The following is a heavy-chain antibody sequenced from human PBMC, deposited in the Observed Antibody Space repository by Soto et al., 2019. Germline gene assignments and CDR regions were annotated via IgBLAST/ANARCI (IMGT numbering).Heavy chain of an antibody. Sequence: QVQLVESGGGVVQPGRSLRVSCVASGFTFSAFGLHWVRQAPGKGLDWVAVISYDGSHSYYADSVKGRFTISRDNSKKTLYLPTSRPGAEERAAYYFTVIIYCGGGGGGGYWGQGTQVTVSS. CDR2: ISYDGSHS. CDR3: TVIIYCGGGGGGGY. V-gene: IGHV3-30*03. D-gene: IGHD2-21*01. CDR1: GFTFSAFG. J-gene: IGHJ4*02.